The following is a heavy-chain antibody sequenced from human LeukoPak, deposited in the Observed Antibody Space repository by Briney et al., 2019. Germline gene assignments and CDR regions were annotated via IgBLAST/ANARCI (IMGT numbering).Heavy chain of an antibody. CDR1: GFTFSSYE. CDR2: ISSSGSTI. CDR3: AELGITMIGGV. Sequence: GGSLRLSCAASGFTFSSYEMNWVRQAPGKGLVWVSYISSSGSTIYYAVSVKGRLTTSRDNAKNSLYLQMNSLRAEDTAVYYCAELGITMIGGVWGKGTTVTISS. D-gene: IGHD3-10*02. J-gene: IGHJ6*04. V-gene: IGHV3-48*03.